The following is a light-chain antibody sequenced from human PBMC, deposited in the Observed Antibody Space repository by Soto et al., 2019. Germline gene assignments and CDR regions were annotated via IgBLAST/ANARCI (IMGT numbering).Light chain of an antibody. V-gene: IGKV1-39*01. CDR2: AAS. Sequence: EIQKTQPPSSLSASVGDRVTITCLASQSINTYLNWYQQEPGKAPKLLIYAASTLQGGVPSRFSGSGSGSDFTLTISSLQPEDFATYYCQQTFSPPSITFGQRTRLEI. J-gene: IGKJ5*01. CDR3: QQTFSPPSIT. CDR1: QSINTY.